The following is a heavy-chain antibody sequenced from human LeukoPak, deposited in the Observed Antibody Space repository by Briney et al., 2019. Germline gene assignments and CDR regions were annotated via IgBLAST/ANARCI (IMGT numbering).Heavy chain of an antibody. J-gene: IGHJ4*02. D-gene: IGHD6-19*01. V-gene: IGHV3-30*02. CDR1: GFTFNNYG. CDR2: TSYHGNDQ. Sequence: GGSLRLSCAASGFTFNNYGMHWVRQAPGKGLEWVTFTSYHGNDQYYADSVQGPFIISRDNSKNTLYLQINSLTIEDTAVYYCAKDVSTGWSFDYWGQGALVTVSS. CDR3: AKDVSTGWSFDY.